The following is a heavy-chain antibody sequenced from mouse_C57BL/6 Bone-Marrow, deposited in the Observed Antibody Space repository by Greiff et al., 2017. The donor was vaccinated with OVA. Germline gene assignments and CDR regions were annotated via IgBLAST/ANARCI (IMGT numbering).Heavy chain of an antibody. V-gene: IGHV5-6*01. CDR2: ISSGGSYT. D-gene: IGHD2-4*01. J-gene: IGHJ2*01. CDR3: ARQGNVYYDYRGYFDY. CDR1: GFTFSSYG. Sequence: EVNLVESGGDLVKPGGSLKLSCAASGFTFSSYGMSWVRQTPDKRLEWVATISSGGSYTYYPDSVKGRFTISRDNAKNTLYLQMSSLKSEDTAMYYCARQGNVYYDYRGYFDYWGQGTTLTVSS.